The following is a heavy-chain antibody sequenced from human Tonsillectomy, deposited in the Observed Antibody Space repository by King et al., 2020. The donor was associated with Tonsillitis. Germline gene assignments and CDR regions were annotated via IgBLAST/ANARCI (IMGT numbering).Heavy chain of an antibody. V-gene: IGHV3-11*05. J-gene: IGHJ6*03. CDR1: GFTFSDYY. CDR3: ARVEGDCWSGYYTVDYYYYYMDV. CDR2: ISSSSSYT. D-gene: IGHD3-3*01. Sequence: VQLVESGGGLVKPGGSLRLSCAASGFTFSDYYMSWIRQAPGKGLEWVSYISSSSSYTNYADSVKGRFTISRDNAKNSLYLQMNSLRAEDTAVYYCARVEGDCWSGYYTVDYYYYYMDVWGKGTTVTVSS.